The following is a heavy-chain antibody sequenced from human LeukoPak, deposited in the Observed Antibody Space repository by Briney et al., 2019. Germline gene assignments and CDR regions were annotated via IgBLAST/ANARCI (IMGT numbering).Heavy chain of an antibody. V-gene: IGHV4-59*01. CDR2: ITHNGTT. J-gene: IGHJ4*02. D-gene: IGHD2-2*01. CDR1: GGSISGSC. CDR3: APTPCARQLPSYFDY. Sequence: ASETLSLTCSVSGGSISGSCWSLIRQSPAMGLECIGYITHNGTTRFNPSLHSRATLSIDTSKNQVSLTLRYVTAADTAIYYCAPTPCARQLPSYFDYWGQGNLVTVSS.